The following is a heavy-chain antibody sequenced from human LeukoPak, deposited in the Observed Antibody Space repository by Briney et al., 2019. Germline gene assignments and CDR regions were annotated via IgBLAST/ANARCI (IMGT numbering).Heavy chain of an antibody. V-gene: IGHV3-33*01. CDR2: IWYDGSKK. CDR1: GFTFSSYG. CDR3: ARDHPDYDSSGYPLFGYYFDY. D-gene: IGHD3-22*01. J-gene: IGHJ4*02. Sequence: GQSLTLSCAAAGFTFSSYGMHWVRQAAGKGRGWEGVIWYDGSKKNYGDSVKGRFTIGRDNPKKTLYLQMNRLRAEDTAVYYCARDHPDYDSSGYPLFGYYFDYWGQGTLVTVSS.